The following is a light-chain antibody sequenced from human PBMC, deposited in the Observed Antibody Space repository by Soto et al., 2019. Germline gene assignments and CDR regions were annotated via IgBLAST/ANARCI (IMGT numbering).Light chain of an antibody. CDR1: QSIGSSY. J-gene: IGKJ2*01. CDR3: QQYGNPPWT. Sequence: ETVLTQAPGTLSLSPGERATLSCRARQSIGSSYLAWYQQKPGQAPRLLLYDTSSRATGIPNRFSGSGSGTDFSLTISRLEPEDFAVYHCQQYGNPPWTFGQGTRLEIK. V-gene: IGKV3-20*01. CDR2: DTS.